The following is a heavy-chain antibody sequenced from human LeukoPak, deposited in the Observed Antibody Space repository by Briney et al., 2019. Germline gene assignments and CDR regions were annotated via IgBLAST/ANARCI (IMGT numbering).Heavy chain of an antibody. CDR2: INPNSGGT. V-gene: IGHV1-2*02. CDR3: ATDFKGGVDY. J-gene: IGHJ4*02. Sequence: ASVKVSCKASGYTFTGYYMHWVRQAPGQGLEWMGWINPNSGGTNYAQKFQGRVTMTRDTSISTAYMELSSLRSEDTAVYYCATDFKGGVDYWGQGTLVTVSS. D-gene: IGHD2-21*01. CDR1: GYTFTGYY.